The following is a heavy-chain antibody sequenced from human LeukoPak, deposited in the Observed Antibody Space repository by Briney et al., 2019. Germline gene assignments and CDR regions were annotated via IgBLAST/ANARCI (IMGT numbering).Heavy chain of an antibody. V-gene: IGHV3-23*01. Sequence: GGSLRLSCAASGFTFTTYWMAWVRQAPGKGLEWVSAISGSGGSTYYADSVKGRFTISRDNSKNTLYLQMNSLRAEDTAVYYCAKRPPGVGAIVEHDYWGQGTLVTVSS. CDR2: ISGSGGST. CDR3: AKRPPGVGAIVEHDY. CDR1: GFTFTTYW. D-gene: IGHD1-26*01. J-gene: IGHJ4*02.